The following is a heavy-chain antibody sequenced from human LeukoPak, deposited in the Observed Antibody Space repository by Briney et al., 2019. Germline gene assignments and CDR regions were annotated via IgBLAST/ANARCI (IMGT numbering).Heavy chain of an antibody. J-gene: IGHJ5*02. CDR2: IIPIFGTA. V-gene: IGHV1-69*05. CDR3: ASAIVVVTAIPGWFDP. D-gene: IGHD2-21*02. Sequence: SVKVSCKASGGTFSSYAISWVRQAPGQGLEWMGGIIPIFGTANYAQKFQGRVTITTDESTSTAYMELSSLRSEDTAVYYCASAIVVVTAIPGWFDPWGQGTLVTVSS. CDR1: GGTFSSYA.